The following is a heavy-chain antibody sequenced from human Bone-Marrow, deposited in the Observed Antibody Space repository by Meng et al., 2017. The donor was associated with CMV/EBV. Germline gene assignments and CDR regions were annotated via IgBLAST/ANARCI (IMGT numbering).Heavy chain of an antibody. CDR1: GFTFSSYA. D-gene: IGHD6-6*01. V-gene: IGHV3-30-3*01. J-gene: IGHJ4*02. Sequence: GESLKISCAASGFTFSSYAMHWVRQAPGKGLEWVAVISYDGSNKYYADSVKGRFTISRDNSKNTLYLQMNSLRAEDTAVYYCARGDVLYFDYWGQGTLATVSS. CDR2: ISYDGSNK. CDR3: ARGDVLYFDY.